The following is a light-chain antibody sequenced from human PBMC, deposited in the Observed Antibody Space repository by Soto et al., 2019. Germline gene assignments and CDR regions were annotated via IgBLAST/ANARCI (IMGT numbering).Light chain of an antibody. CDR2: ASN. CDR3: AAWDDSLNGWV. J-gene: IGLJ3*02. CDR1: SSNIGGTT. Sequence: QTVVTQPPSASGTPGQRVTISCSGSSSNIGGTTVNWYQQVPGTPPKLLIYASNQRPSGVPDRFSGSKSGTSASMSISGLQSEDEADYYCAAWDDSLNGWVFGGGTQLTVL. V-gene: IGLV1-44*01.